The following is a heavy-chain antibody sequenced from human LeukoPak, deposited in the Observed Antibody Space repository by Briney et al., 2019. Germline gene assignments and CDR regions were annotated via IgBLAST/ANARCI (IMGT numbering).Heavy chain of an antibody. V-gene: IGHV3-66*01. J-gene: IGHJ3*02. CDR1: GFTVSSNY. D-gene: IGHD2/OR15-2a*01. CDR2: IYSGGST. CDR3: ARGAFSFAFDI. Sequence: GGSLRLSCAASGFTVSSNYMSWVRQAPGKGLEWVSVIYSGGSTYYADSVKGRFTISRDNSKNTLYLQMNSLRAEDTAVYYCARGAFSFAFDIWGQGTMVTVSS.